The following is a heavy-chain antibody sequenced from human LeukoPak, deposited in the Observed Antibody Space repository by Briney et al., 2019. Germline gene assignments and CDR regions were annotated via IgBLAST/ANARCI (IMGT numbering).Heavy chain of an antibody. J-gene: IGHJ6*03. V-gene: IGHV3-21*01. CDR1: GFTFSSYS. CDR3: AREGGGTTVSPWYYYYYMDV. D-gene: IGHD4-17*01. CDR2: ISYSSSYI. Sequence: PGVPLRLPCAASGFTFSSYSMNCVRQAPGKGLEWVSSISYSSSYIYYADSVKGRFTISRDNAKNSLYLQMNSLRAEDTAVYYCAREGGGTTVSPWYYYYYMDVWGKGTTVTVSS.